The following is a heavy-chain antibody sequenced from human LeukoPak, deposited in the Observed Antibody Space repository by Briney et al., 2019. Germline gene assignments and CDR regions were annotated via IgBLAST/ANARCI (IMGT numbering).Heavy chain of an antibody. Sequence: GGSLRLSCAASGFTFSSYAMSWVRQAPGKGLEWVSAISGSGGSTYYADSVKGRFTISRDNSKNTLYLQMNSLRAEDTAVYYWAEARANMGGTFFDYWGQGTLVNVFS. V-gene: IGHV3-23*01. J-gene: IGHJ4*02. CDR3: AEARANMGGTFFDY. CDR1: GFTFSSYA. CDR2: ISGSGGST. D-gene: IGHD6-19*01.